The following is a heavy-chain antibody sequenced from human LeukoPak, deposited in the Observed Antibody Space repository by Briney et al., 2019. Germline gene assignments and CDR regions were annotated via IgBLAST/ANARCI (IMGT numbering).Heavy chain of an antibody. D-gene: IGHD4-17*01. CDR3: ARDAATVTINY. V-gene: IGHV3-21*01. CDR2: ISGNSNYI. J-gene: IGHJ4*02. Sequence: GGSLRLSCAASGFTFSSYTMNWVRQAPGKGLEWVSSISGNSNYIYYADSVKGRFTISRDNAKNSLYLQMNSLRAEDTAVYYCARDAATVTINYWGQGTLVTVSS. CDR1: GFTFSSYT.